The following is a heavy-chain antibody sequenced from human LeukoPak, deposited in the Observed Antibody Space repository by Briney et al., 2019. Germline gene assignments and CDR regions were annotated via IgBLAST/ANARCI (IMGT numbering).Heavy chain of an antibody. CDR3: VKVSNRDWNMFFDY. J-gene: IGHJ4*02. CDR2: ISGNGDTT. Sequence: QPGGSLRLSCAASGFTFSNYVLNWVRQAPGKGLEWVSSISGNGDTTHYVDSVKGRFTISRDNSKNTLFLQMNSLRAEDTALYHCVKVSNRDWNMFFDYWGQGTSVTVSS. CDR1: GFTFSNYV. D-gene: IGHD1/OR15-1a*01. V-gene: IGHV3-23*01.